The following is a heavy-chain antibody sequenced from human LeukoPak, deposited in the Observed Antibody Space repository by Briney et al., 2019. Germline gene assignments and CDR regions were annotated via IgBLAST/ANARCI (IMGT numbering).Heavy chain of an antibody. CDR1: GFTFSSYW. Sequence: GRSLRLSCAASGFTFSSYWMHWVRQAPGKGLVWVSRINSDGSSTSYADSVKGRFTISRDNAKNTLYLQMNSLRAEDTAVYYCAKLHNGGDGGGYWGQGTLVTVSS. CDR2: INSDGSST. D-gene: IGHD2-21*02. J-gene: IGHJ4*02. CDR3: AKLHNGGDGGGY. V-gene: IGHV3-74*01.